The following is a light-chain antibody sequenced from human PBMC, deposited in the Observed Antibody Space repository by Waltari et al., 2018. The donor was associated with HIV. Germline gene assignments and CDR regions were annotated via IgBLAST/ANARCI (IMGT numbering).Light chain of an antibody. CDR2: DVS. CDR3: QQRSNWPLT. Sequence: EIVLTQSPVTLSLSPGERATLSCRASQNLNTFLAWYQHIPGQAPRLLIYDVSNRATGIPARFSGSGSGTDFTLTISSLEPEDFAVYYCQQRSNWPLTFGGGTKVEMK. V-gene: IGKV3-11*01. CDR1: QNLNTF. J-gene: IGKJ4*01.